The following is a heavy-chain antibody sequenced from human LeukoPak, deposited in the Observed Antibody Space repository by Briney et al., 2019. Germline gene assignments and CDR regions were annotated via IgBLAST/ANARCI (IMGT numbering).Heavy chain of an antibody. CDR3: ARGGSSNWTPFDY. J-gene: IGHJ4*02. V-gene: IGHV4-4*02. D-gene: IGHD6-13*01. CDR2: IYHSGST. Sequence: SGTLSLTCPVSGGSISSSNWWSWVRQPPGKGLEWIGEIYHSGSTNYNPSLKSRVTISVGKSRKHFSLKLNSVTAADTAVYYCARGGSSNWTPFDYWGQGTLVTFSS. CDR1: GGSISSSNW.